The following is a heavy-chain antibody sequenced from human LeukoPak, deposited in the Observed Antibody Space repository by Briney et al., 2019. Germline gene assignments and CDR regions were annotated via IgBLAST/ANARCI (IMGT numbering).Heavy chain of an antibody. CDR1: GFTFSSYG. Sequence: GGSLRLSCAASGFTFSSYGMHWVRQAPGKGLERVAFIRYDGSNKYYADSVKGRFTISRDNSKNTLYLQMNSLRAEDTAVYYCAKEAFGVATSVDYYYYYGMDVWGQGTTVTVSS. D-gene: IGHD5-12*01. CDR2: IRYDGSNK. CDR3: AKEAFGVATSVDYYYYYGMDV. V-gene: IGHV3-30*02. J-gene: IGHJ6*02.